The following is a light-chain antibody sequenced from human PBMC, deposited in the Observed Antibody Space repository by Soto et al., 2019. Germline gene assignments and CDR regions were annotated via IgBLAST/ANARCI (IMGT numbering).Light chain of an antibody. V-gene: IGKV3-15*01. J-gene: IGKJ4*01. CDR3: QQSNDWPLS. Sequence: EIVMTQSPATLSVSPGERVTLSCRASQSVNSNLAWYQQNPGQAPRLLIYGASTRATGIPARFSGSGSGTEFTLTISSLRSEDFGVYYCQQSNDWPLSFGGGTQVEIK. CDR1: QSVNSN. CDR2: GAS.